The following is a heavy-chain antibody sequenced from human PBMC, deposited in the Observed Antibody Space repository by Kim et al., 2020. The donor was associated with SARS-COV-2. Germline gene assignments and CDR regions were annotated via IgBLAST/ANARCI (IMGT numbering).Heavy chain of an antibody. V-gene: IGHV3-7*01. Sequence: GGSLRLSCAASGFTFSSYWMSWVREAPGKGMEGVANIKQDGSEKYYVDSVKGRFTITRDNAKNSLYLQMNSLRAEDQAVYYCARDSDRWLFGGQGTLVTVSS. D-gene: IGHD3-10*02. CDR3: ARDSDRWLF. CDR2: IKQDGSEK. J-gene: IGHJ4*02. CDR1: GFTFSSYW.